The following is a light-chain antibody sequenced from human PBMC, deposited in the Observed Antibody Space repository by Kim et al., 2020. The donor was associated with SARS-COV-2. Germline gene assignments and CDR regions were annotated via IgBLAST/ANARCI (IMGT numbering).Light chain of an antibody. V-gene: IGLV3-19*01. CDR2: GKN. CDR1: SLRRYY. CDR3: NSRDSSGNDLVV. J-gene: IGLJ2*01. Sequence: SSELTQDPAVSVALGQTVRITCQGDSLRRYYASWYQQKPGQAPVLVIYGKNNRPSGIPDRFSGSSSGNTASLTITGAQAEDEADYYCNSRDSSGNDLVVF.